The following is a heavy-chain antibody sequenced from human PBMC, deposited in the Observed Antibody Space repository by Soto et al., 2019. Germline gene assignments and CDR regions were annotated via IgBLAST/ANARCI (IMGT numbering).Heavy chain of an antibody. J-gene: IGHJ4*02. CDR1: GYSYSSHY. D-gene: IGHD3-10*01. CDR2: INPTGGST. Sequence: QVQLVQSGAEVKKPGASVRVSCKASGYSYSSHYMHWVKQAPGQGLEWLGIINPTGGSTTYAQKFQGRVTLTAATDTKTVYMELRRLPSADRARYYCARTLTDYGGNLALWGEGTLGSVSA. V-gene: IGHV1-46*01. CDR3: ARTLTDYGGNLAL.